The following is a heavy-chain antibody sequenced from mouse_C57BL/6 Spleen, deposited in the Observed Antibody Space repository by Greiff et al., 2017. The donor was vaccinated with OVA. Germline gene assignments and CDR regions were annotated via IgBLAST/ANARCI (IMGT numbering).Heavy chain of an antibody. CDR3: ARTAIYYGNYGSYFDY. CDR1: GYTFTSYW. D-gene: IGHD2-1*01. V-gene: IGHV1-64*01. CDR2: IHPNSGST. J-gene: IGHJ2*01. Sequence: QVHVKQPGAELVKPGASVKLSCKASGYTFTSYWMHWVQQRPGQGLEWIGMIHPNSGSTNYNEKLKSKATLTVDKSSSTAYMQLSSLTSEDSAVYYWARTAIYYGNYGSYFDYWGQGTTLTVSS.